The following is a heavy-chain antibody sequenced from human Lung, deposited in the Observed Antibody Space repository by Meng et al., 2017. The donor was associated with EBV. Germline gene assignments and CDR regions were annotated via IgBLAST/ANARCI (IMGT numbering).Heavy chain of an antibody. CDR3: ARVYRVDCSGDTCDPDNFDY. CDR1: GFTFSNYA. D-gene: IGHD2-15*01. CDR2: ISSSTRYI. V-gene: IGHV3-21*01. J-gene: IGHJ4*02. Sequence: EVQLVESGXXXXXPXXAXXRSCAASGFTFSNYAMSWVRQAPGKGLEWVSSISSSTRYIYYADSVKGRFSISRDNAENSLFLQMNSLRAEDTALYFCARVYRVDCSGDTCDPDNFDYWGQGTLVTVSS.